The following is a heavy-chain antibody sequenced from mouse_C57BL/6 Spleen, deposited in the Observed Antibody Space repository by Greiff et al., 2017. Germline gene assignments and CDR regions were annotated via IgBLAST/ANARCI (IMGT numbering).Heavy chain of an antibody. J-gene: IGHJ4*01. CDR2: ISSGSSTI. D-gene: IGHD2-4*01. V-gene: IGHV5-17*01. Sequence: EVQLQESGGGLVKPGGSLKLSCAASGFTFSDYGMHWVRQAPEKGLEWVAYISSGSSTIYYADTVKGRITISRDNAKNTLFLQMTSLRSEDTAMYYCARYPHDYDVCSAMDYWGQGTSVTVSS. CDR1: GFTFSDYG. CDR3: ARYPHDYDVCSAMDY.